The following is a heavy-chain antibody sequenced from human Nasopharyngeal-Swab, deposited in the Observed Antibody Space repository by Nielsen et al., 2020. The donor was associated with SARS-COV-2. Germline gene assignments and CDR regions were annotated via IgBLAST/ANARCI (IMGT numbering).Heavy chain of an antibody. CDR3: ARRGGYGTPVDY. CDR1: GFTFSDYY. Sequence: GESLKISCAASGFTFSDYYMSCIRQAPGKGLEWVSYISSSGSTIYYADSVKGRFTISRDNAKNSLYLQMNSLRAEDTAVYYCARRGGYGTPVDYWGQGTLVTVSS. J-gene: IGHJ4*02. V-gene: IGHV3-11*04. D-gene: IGHD5-18*01. CDR2: ISSSGSTI.